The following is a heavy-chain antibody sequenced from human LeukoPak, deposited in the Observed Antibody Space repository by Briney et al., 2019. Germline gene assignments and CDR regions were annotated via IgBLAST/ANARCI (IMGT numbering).Heavy chain of an antibody. CDR1: GPSISSFY. CDR2: INYSGST. CDR3: ARDPIHRDDYNGA. J-gene: IGHJ5*02. Sequence: SETLSLTCTVSGPSISSFYWSWIRQPPGKGLEWVGSINYSGSTNYNPSLKSRVTMSVDTSKNQVSLKLNSLTAADTAVYYCARDPIHRDDYNGAWGQGALVSVSS. V-gene: IGHV4-59*01. D-gene: IGHD5-24*01.